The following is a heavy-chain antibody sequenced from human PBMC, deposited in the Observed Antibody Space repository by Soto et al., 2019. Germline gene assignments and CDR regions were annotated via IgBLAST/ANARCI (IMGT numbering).Heavy chain of an antibody. D-gene: IGHD3-22*01. J-gene: IGHJ4*02. CDR3: ARRPPRYDSSGYWIDY. CDR1: GGSISSSSYY. Sequence: QLPLQESGPGLVKPSETLSLTCTVSGGSISSSSYYWGWIRQPPGKGLEWIGSIYYSGSTYYNPSLKSRVTISVDTSKNQFSLKLSSVTAADTAVYYCARRPPRYDSSGYWIDYWGQGTLVTVSS. CDR2: IYYSGST. V-gene: IGHV4-39*01.